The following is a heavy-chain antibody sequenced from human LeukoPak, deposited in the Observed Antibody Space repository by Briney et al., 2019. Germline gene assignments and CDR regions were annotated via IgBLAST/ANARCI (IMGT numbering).Heavy chain of an antibody. Sequence: GGSLRLTCLGSGFNFRYFWMSWVRQAPGKGLEWVANINHDGRETYYADSVKGRFIISRDNAKDSLYLQMNSLRAEDTAVYYCARDQSSSPGYYYYGMDVWGQGTTVTVSS. V-gene: IGHV3-7*01. D-gene: IGHD6-6*01. CDR1: GFNFRYFW. J-gene: IGHJ6*02. CDR2: INHDGRET. CDR3: ARDQSSSPGYYYYGMDV.